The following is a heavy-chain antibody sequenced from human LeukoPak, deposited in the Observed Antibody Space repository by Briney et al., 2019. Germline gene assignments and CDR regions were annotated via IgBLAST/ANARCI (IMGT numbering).Heavy chain of an antibody. CDR3: ARDHPDSSNWFDAFDI. Sequence: GRSLRLSCAASGFTFSNCAMSWVRQAPGKGLVWVSGINDRGAITYYADSVKGRFTISRDNSRNTLYLQMNSLRAEDAAIYYCARDHPDSSNWFDAFDIWGRGRVVTVSS. CDR1: GFTFSNCA. V-gene: IGHV3-23*01. D-gene: IGHD6-13*01. CDR2: INDRGAIT. J-gene: IGHJ3*02.